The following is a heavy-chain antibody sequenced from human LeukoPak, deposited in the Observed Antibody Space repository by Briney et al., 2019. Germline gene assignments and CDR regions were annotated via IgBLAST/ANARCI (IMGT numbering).Heavy chain of an antibody. CDR2: ISGSGGST. J-gene: IGHJ6*03. V-gene: IGHV3-23*01. CDR1: GFTFSRYA. CDR3: ARDHGNRYYYYMDV. Sequence: GGSLRLSCAASGFTFSRYAVSWVRQAPGKGLEWVSAISGSGGSTYYADSVKGRFTISRDNSKNTLYLQMNSLRAEDTAVYYCARDHGNRYYYYMDVWGKGTTVTVSS. D-gene: IGHD1-26*01.